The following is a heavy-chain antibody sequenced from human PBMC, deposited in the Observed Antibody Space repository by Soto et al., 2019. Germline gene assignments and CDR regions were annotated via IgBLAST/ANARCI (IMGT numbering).Heavy chain of an antibody. CDR3: ARTRSFTLGFYYDGMDV. V-gene: IGHV5-51*01. CDR2: IYPGDSDT. CDR1: GFRFAIYW. J-gene: IGHJ6*02. Sequence: PGESLNISCQVSGFRFAIYWIGWVRQMPGQDLEWMGIIYPGDSDTRYSPSFQGQVTISADKSLRTAYLQWTSLKASDTALYYCARTRSFTLGFYYDGMDVWGQGTTVTVSS. D-gene: IGHD6-6*01.